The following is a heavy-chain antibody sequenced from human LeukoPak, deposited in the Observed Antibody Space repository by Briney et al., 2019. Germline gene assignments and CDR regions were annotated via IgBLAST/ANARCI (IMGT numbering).Heavy chain of an antibody. V-gene: IGHV1-2*02. D-gene: IGHD6-13*01. Sequence: VASVKVSCKASGYTFTGYYMHWVRQAPGQGLEWMGWINPDSGGTNYAQKFQGRVTMTRDTSISTAYMELSRLRSDDTAVYYCAREFVSRAAGKKMFDYWGQGTLVTVSS. CDR2: INPDSGGT. J-gene: IGHJ4*02. CDR3: AREFVSRAAGKKMFDY. CDR1: GYTFTGYY.